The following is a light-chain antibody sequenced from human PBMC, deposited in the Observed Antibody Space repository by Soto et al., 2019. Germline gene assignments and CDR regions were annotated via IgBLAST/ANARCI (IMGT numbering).Light chain of an antibody. Sequence: EVVLTQSPATLSLSPGERATPPCRASQSVSSYLAWYQQKPGQPPRLLIYDASNRATGIPARFSGSGSGTDFTLTISSLEPEDFAFYFCQQRGNWPPTFGPGTKVDI. J-gene: IGKJ3*01. CDR1: QSVSSY. CDR3: QQRGNWPPT. V-gene: IGKV3-11*01. CDR2: DAS.